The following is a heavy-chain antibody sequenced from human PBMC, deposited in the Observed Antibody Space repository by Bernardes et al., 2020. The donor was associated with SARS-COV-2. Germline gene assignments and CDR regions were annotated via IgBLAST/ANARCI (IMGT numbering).Heavy chain of an antibody. V-gene: IGHV1-58*01. CDR2: IVVGSGNT. CDR3: ATLATTVEKTWSY. Sequence: SVKVSCKAFGFPFTASAVQWVRQARGQRLEWIGWIVVGSGNTNYAQKFQERVTITRDMSTSTAYMELSSLRSEDTAVYYCATLATTVEKTWSYWGQGTLVTVSS. CDR1: GFPFTASA. D-gene: IGHD4-17*01. J-gene: IGHJ4*02.